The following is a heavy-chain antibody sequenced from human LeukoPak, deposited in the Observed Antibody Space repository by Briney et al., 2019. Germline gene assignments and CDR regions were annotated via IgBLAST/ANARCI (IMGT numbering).Heavy chain of an antibody. V-gene: IGHV3-33*01. Sequence: GGSLRLSCAASGFTFSSYGMHWVRQAPGKGLEWVAVIWYDGSNKYYADSVKGRFTISRDNSKNTLYLQMNSLRAEDTAVYYCARVALLCSGGSCSPRGAFDIWGQGTMVTVSS. CDR3: ARVALLCSGGSCSPRGAFDI. J-gene: IGHJ3*02. CDR2: IWYDGSNK. D-gene: IGHD2-15*01. CDR1: GFTFSSYG.